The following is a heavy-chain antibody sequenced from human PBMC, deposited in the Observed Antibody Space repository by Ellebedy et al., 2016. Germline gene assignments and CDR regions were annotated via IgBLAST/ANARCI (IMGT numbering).Heavy chain of an antibody. Sequence: GGSLRLXXTASGFTFGDYAMNWFRQAPGKGLEWVGFIRSKAYGGTTEHAASVKGRFIISRDDSKSIAYLQMNSLKSEDTAVYYCTRFNFGMERYFDWFDYWGQGTLVTVSS. CDR2: IRSKAYGGTT. J-gene: IGHJ4*02. D-gene: IGHD3-9*01. V-gene: IGHV3-49*03. CDR3: TRFNFGMERYFDWFDY. CDR1: GFTFGDYA.